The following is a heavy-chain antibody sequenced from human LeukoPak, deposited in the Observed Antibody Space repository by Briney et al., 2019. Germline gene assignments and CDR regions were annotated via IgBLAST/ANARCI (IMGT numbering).Heavy chain of an antibody. CDR1: GYSITSNYY. CDR2: IYHFGGT. V-gene: IGHV4-38-2*02. D-gene: IGHD3-10*01. Sequence: SETLSLTCSVSGYSITSNYYWGWIRQPPGKGLEWIGNIYHFGGTYYNPSLKSRVTISTDTSKNQFSLKLSSVTAADTAVYYCARVGYSSSGNYYNDRGAFDYWGQGTLVTVSS. CDR3: ARVGYSSSGNYYNDRGAFDY. J-gene: IGHJ4*02.